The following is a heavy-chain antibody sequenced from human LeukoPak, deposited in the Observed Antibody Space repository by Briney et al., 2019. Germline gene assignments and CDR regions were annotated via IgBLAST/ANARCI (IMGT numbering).Heavy chain of an antibody. D-gene: IGHD6-13*01. V-gene: IGHV4-39*07. Sequence: SETLSLTCTVSGGSFSSSSYYWGWIRQPPGKGLEWIGSTYYSGSTYYNPSLKSRVTISVDTSKNQFSLKLSSVTAADTAVYYCARVLRGIAAAGKGHFDYWGQGTLVTVSS. CDR1: GGSFSSSSYY. J-gene: IGHJ4*02. CDR3: ARVLRGIAAAGKGHFDY. CDR2: TYYSGST.